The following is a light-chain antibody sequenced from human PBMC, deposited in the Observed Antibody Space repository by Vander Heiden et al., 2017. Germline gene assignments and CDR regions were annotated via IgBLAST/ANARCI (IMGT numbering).Light chain of an antibody. CDR1: TLRSYY. Sequence: SSELTQAPAVSVSLGQTVRLTCLADTLRSYYASWYQQKPGQAPVLVIYGKNNRPSGIPDRFSGSSSGNTASLTITGAQAEDEADYYCNSRDSSGNHWVFGGGTKLTVL. V-gene: IGLV3-19*01. CDR3: NSRDSSGNHWV. J-gene: IGLJ3*02. CDR2: GKN.